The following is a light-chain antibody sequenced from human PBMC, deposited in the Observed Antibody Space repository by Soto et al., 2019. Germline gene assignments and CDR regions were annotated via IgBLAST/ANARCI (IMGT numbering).Light chain of an antibody. CDR2: DAS. J-gene: IGKJ1*01. CDR1: QSISSW. V-gene: IGKV1-5*01. CDR3: QQYNSYRT. Sequence: DIQMTQSPSTLSASVGDRVTITCRASQSISSWLAWYQQKPGIAPKLLIYDASSLESGVPSRFSGSGSGTEFTLTISSLQPDDFATYYCQQYNSYRTFGQGTKVDIK.